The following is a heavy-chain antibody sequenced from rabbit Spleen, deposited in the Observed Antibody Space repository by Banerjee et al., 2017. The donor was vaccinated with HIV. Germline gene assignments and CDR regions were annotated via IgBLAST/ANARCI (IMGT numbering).Heavy chain of an antibody. Sequence: QEQLEESGGDLVKPEGSLTLTCTASGIDFSSYYYMCWVRQAPGKGPEWIACIYNGDGSTYYASWAKGRFTISKTSSTTVTLQMTSLTAADTATYFCARGYKAYNAGNYARTRLDLWGPGTLVTVS. CDR1: GIDFSSYYY. J-gene: IGHJ3*01. CDR2: IYNGDGST. CDR3: ARGYKAYNAGNYARTRLDL. D-gene: IGHD4-2*01. V-gene: IGHV1S45*01.